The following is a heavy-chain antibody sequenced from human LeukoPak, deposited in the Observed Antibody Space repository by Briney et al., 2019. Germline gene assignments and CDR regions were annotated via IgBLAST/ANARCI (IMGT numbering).Heavy chain of an antibody. CDR3: AKDPASRGITIFGVVISN. D-gene: IGHD3-3*01. CDR2: ISAYNGNT. CDR1: GYTFTSYG. J-gene: IGHJ4*02. Sequence: ASVKVSCKASGYTFTSYGISWVRQAPGQGLEWMGWISAYNGNTNYAQKLQGRVTMTTDTSTSTAYMELRSLRSDDTAVYYCAKDPASRGITIFGVVISNWGQGTLVTVSS. V-gene: IGHV1-18*01.